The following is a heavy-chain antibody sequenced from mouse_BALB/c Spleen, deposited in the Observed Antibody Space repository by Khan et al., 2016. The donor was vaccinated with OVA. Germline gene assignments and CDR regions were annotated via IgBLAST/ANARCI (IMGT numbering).Heavy chain of an antibody. CDR3: ARAYYGNDREAMDY. CDR1: GFSLTGYG. J-gene: IGHJ4*01. CDR2: IWGDGST. V-gene: IGHV2-6-7*01. Sequence: QVQLQQSGPGLVAPSQSLSITCTVSGFSLTGYGVNWVRQPPGKGLEWLGMIWGDGSTDYNSALKSRLSISKDNSKTQVFLKMNSLQTDDTDRYNWARAYYGNDREAMDYWGQGTSVTVSS. D-gene: IGHD2-9*01.